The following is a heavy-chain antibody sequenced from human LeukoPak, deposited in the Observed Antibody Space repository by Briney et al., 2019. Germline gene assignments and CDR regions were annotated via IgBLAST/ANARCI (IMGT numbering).Heavy chain of an antibody. CDR3: ARYYYCGGGSCYSFLSY. CDR1: GYTFTNYG. V-gene: IGHV1-18*01. J-gene: IGHJ4*02. CDR2: ISAYNGNT. D-gene: IGHD2-15*01. Sequence: ASVKVSCKASGYTFTNYGICWVRQAPGQGLEWMGWISAYNGNTNYAQKFQGRVTMTTDTSTSTAYMELRSLRSDDTAVYYCARYYYCGGGSCYSFLSYWGQGTLVTVSS.